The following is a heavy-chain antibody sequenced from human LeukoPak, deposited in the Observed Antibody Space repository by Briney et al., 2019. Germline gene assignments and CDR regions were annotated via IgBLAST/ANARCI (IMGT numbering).Heavy chain of an antibody. CDR2: IRYDGSNK. V-gene: IGHV3-30*02. CDR1: GFTFSSYG. J-gene: IGHJ2*01. Sequence: GGSLRLSCAASGFTFSSYGMHWVRQAPGKGLEWVAFIRYDGSNKYYADSVKGRFTISRDNSKNTLYLQMNSLRAEDTAVYYCARGWGSKGRDFDLWGRGTLVTVSS. CDR3: ARGWGSKGRDFDL. D-gene: IGHD7-27*01.